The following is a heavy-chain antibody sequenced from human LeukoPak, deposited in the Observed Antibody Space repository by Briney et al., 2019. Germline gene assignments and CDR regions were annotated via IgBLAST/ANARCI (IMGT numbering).Heavy chain of an antibody. CDR2: ISYDGSNK. V-gene: IGHV3-30*03. D-gene: IGHD3-9*01. J-gene: IGHJ4*02. CDR3: ARGRNFY. CDR1: GFTFSSYG. Sequence: GGSLRLSCAASGFTFSSYGMHWVRQAPGKGLEWVAVISYDGSNKYYADSVKGRFTISRDNAKNSLYLQMNSLRAEDTAVYYCARGRNFYWGQGTLVTVSS.